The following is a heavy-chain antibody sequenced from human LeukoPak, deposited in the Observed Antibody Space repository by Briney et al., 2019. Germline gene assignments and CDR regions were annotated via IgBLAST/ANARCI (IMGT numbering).Heavy chain of an antibody. CDR3: ATKMATKGSFEY. D-gene: IGHD5-24*01. J-gene: IGHJ4*02. V-gene: IGHV3-48*02. CDR1: GFTFGTYN. Sequence: GGSLRLSCAASGFTFGTYNMNWVPQAPGKGLEWVSYISFSSSTIHYADSVKGRFTISRDNAKNSLYLQMNSLRDEDTAVYDCATKMATKGSFEYWGQGTLVTVSS. CDR2: ISFSSSTI.